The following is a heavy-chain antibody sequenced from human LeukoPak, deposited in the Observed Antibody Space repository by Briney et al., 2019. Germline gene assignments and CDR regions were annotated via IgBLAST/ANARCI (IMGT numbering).Heavy chain of an antibody. J-gene: IGHJ4*02. Sequence: ASVKVSCKASGYTFTSYAMHWVRQAPGQRLEWMGWINAGNGNTKYSQKFQGRVTITRDTSASTAYMELSSLRSEDTAVYYCARFPVVTFGGVIVRDYWGQGTLVTVSS. CDR1: GYTFTSYA. CDR2: INAGNGNT. D-gene: IGHD3-16*02. V-gene: IGHV1-3*01. CDR3: ARFPVVTFGGVIVRDY.